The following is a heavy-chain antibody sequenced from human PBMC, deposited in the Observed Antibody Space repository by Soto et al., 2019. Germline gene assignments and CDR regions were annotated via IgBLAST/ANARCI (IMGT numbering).Heavy chain of an antibody. CDR2: ISSGSTTT. Sequence: PGGSLRLSCEASGFTFSSYSMNWVRQAPGKGLEWISYISSGSTTTYYADSVKGRFTISRDNAKNSLYLQMNSLRDEDTAVYYCARDHPFPVVPSPKYYYFAYWGPGTPVTVSS. D-gene: IGHD2-2*01. J-gene: IGHJ4*02. V-gene: IGHV3-48*02. CDR3: ARDHPFPVVPSPKYYYFAY. CDR1: GFTFSSYS.